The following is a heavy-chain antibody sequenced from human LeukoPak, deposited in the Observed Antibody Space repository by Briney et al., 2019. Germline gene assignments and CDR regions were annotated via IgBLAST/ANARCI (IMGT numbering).Heavy chain of an antibody. CDR3: ARPYCSRGSCYSQGFDY. J-gene: IGHJ4*02. V-gene: IGHV5-51*01. CDR2: IYPGDSDT. CDR1: GYSFTSYW. Sequence: GESLKICCKASGYSFTSYWIGWVRQMPGKGLEWMGIIYPGDSDTRYSPSFQGQVTISADKSISTAYLQWSSLKASDTAMYYCARPYCSRGSCYSQGFDYWGQGTLVTVSS. D-gene: IGHD2-15*01.